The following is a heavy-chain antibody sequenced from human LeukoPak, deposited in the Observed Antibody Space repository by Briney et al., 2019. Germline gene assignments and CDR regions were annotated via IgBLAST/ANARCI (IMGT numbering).Heavy chain of an antibody. Sequence: GASLRLSCAASGFTFTSYAMSWVRQAPGKGLEWVSAILGSGGSTYYADSVKGRFTVSRDNSKSTLYLQMNSLRAEDTALYYCAKWGDYDVLTGYYVPDYWGQGTLVTVSS. D-gene: IGHD3-9*01. CDR1: GFTFTSYA. CDR2: ILGSGGST. J-gene: IGHJ4*02. V-gene: IGHV3-23*01. CDR3: AKWGDYDVLTGYYVPDY.